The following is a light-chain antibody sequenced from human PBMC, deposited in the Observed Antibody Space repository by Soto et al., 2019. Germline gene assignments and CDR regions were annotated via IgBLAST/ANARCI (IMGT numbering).Light chain of an antibody. CDR1: SSNIGNNY. CDR3: GTWDSSLSAGGRV. CDR2: DNN. V-gene: IGLV1-51*01. Sequence: QSVLTQPPSVSAAPGQKVTISCSGSSSNIGNNYVSWYQQLPGTAPKLLIYDNNKRPSGIPDRFSGSKSGTSATLGITGLQTGDEADYYCGTWDSSLSAGGRVFGGGTQLTVL. J-gene: IGLJ2*01.